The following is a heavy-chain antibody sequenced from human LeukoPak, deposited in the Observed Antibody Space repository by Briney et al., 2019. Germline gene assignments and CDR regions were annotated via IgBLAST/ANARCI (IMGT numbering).Heavy chain of an antibody. Sequence: PGGSLRLSCAASGFTFSSYSMNWVRQAPGKGLEWVSFISTGSGTIYYADSVKGRFTISRDNAQNSLYLQMNSLRDEDTAVYYCATKLCGSGIYTFDYWGQGTLVTVSS. J-gene: IGHJ4*02. CDR2: ISTGSGTI. CDR1: GFTFSSYS. D-gene: IGHD3-10*01. V-gene: IGHV3-48*02. CDR3: ATKLCGSGIYTFDY.